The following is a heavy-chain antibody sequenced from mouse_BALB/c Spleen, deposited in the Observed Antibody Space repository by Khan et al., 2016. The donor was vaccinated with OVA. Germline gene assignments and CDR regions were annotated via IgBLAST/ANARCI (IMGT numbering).Heavy chain of an antibody. CDR2: IYPGTDNS. CDR3: VREEALYHFDH. D-gene: IGHD3-2*02. CDR1: GYIFTSYW. J-gene: IGHJ2*01. V-gene: IGHV1-76*01. Sequence: QVQLKQSGAELVRPGASVKLSCKTSGYIFTSYWIHWVKQRSGQGLEWIARIYPGTDNSYYNEKFKDKATLTADKSSSTAYMQLSSLKSEDSGVYFCVREEALYHFDHWGQGTTLTVSS.